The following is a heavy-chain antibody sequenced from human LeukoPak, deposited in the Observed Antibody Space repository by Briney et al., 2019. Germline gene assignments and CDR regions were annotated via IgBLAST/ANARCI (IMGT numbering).Heavy chain of an antibody. CDR3: ARQIGVRYYFDS. CDR2: IYYSGNN. D-gene: IGHD3-22*01. V-gene: IGHV4-39*01. Sequence: SETLSLTCSVSSASIISGIYYWGWIRQPPGMGLEWVGSIYYSGNNYYSPSLKSRVTISVDTSRNQFSLQLTSVTAADTAVYYCARQIGVRYYFDSWGQGTLVTVSS. J-gene: IGHJ4*02. CDR1: SASIISGIYY.